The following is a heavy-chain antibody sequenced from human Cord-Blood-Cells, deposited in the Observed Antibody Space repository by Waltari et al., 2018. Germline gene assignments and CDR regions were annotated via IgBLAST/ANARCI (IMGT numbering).Heavy chain of an antibody. CDR1: GYTLTSYA. CDR3: ARRYSSGWYCWYLEL. J-gene: IGHJ2*01. CDR2: SNAGNGNN. V-gene: IGHV1-3*01. D-gene: IGHD6-19*01. Sequence: QVQLVQSGAAVKKPGASVKVSCKASGYTLTSYAMHWVRQDPGQRLEWMGWSNAGNGNNKLSHKFKGRVRIKRDTAASTAYMELSSPRSDDTAGYYGARRYSSGWYCWYLELWAGGTVVTVSA.